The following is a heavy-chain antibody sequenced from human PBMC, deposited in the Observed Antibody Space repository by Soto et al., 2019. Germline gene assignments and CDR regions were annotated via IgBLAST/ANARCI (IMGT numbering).Heavy chain of an antibody. J-gene: IGHJ6*01. Sequence: QVQLVESGGGVVQPGRSLRLSCAASGFTFSSYGMHWVRQAPGKGLEWVAVISYDGSNKYYADSVKGRFTISRDNSKNTLYLQMNSLRAEDTAVYYCAKFCSGGSCYYYYGMDVW. CDR1: GFTFSSYG. CDR2: ISYDGSNK. CDR3: AKFCSGGSCYYYYGMDV. D-gene: IGHD2-15*01. V-gene: IGHV3-30*18.